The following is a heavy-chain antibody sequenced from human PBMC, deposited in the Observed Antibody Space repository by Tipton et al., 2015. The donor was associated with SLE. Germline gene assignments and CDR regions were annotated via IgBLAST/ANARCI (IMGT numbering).Heavy chain of an antibody. Sequence: SLRLSCAVSGFTFSSYSMNWVRQAPGKGLEWVSYISSSSSTVQYADSVKGRFTISRDNAKNSLYLQMNSLRDEDTAVYYCAKDAGPDGYNYLEYWGQGTLVTVSS. CDR2: ISSSSSTV. V-gene: IGHV3-48*02. CDR1: GFTFSSYS. D-gene: IGHD5-24*01. CDR3: AKDAGPDGYNYLEY. J-gene: IGHJ4*02.